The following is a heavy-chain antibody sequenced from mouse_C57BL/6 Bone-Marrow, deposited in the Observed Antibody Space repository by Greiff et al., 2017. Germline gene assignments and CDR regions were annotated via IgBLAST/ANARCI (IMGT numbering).Heavy chain of an antibody. CDR1: GYTFTSYT. CDR2: INPSSGYT. V-gene: IGHV1-4*01. CDR3: ARSFGITTVVATGVDY. J-gene: IGHJ2*01. Sequence: VQLQQSGAELARPGASVKMSCKASGYTFTSYTMHWVKQRPGQGLEWIGYINPSSGYTKYNQKFKDKATLTADKASSTAYMQLISLTSEDSAVYYCARSFGITTVVATGVDYWGQGTTLTVSS. D-gene: IGHD1-1*01.